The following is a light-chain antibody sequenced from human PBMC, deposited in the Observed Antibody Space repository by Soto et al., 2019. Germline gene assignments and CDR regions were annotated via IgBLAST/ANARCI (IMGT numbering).Light chain of an antibody. J-gene: IGKJ3*01. Sequence: DFQMTQSPSSLSSSVGDRVSITCRASQSIGTSLNWYQQKQGKDPQLLIFSASTFQGGGPSRFSGSGYGTDFNLTISSLQAEDCATYYFQQGYTAPFTFGPGTKVDVK. CDR3: QQGYTAPFT. V-gene: IGKV1-39*01. CDR2: SAS. CDR1: QSIGTS.